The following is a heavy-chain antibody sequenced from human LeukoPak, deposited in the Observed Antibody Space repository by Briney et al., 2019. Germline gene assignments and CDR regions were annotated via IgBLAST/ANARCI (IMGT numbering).Heavy chain of an antibody. V-gene: IGHV3-7*03. D-gene: IGHD4-17*01. J-gene: IGHJ5*02. CDR1: GFTFSSNW. CDR2: IKQDGSEK. CDR3: AKDRGGYGDYAGWFDP. Sequence: GGSLRLSCAASGFTFSSNWMSWVRQAPGKGLEWVANIKQDGSEKYYVDSVKGRFTISRDNSKNTLYLQMNSLRAEDTAVYYCAKDRGGYGDYAGWFDPWGQGTLVTVSS.